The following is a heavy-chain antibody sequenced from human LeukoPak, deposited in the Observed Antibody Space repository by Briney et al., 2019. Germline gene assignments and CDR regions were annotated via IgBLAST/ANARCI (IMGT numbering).Heavy chain of an antibody. CDR3: ARERLYNWNYAGWFDP. D-gene: IGHD1-7*01. CDR2: IIPIFGTA. Sequence: ASVKVSCKASGGTFSSYAISWVRQAPGQGLEWMGGIIPIFGTANYAQKFQGRVTITADESTSTAYMELSSLRSEDTAVYYCARERLYNWNYAGWFDPWGQGTLVTVSS. V-gene: IGHV1-69*13. CDR1: GGTFSSYA. J-gene: IGHJ5*02.